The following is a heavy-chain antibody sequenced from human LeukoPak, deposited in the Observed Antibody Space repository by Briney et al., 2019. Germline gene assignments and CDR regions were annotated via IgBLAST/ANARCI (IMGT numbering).Heavy chain of an antibody. CDR3: ARDHTYYDFWSGYYRVDHYYYYMDV. Sequence: ASVKVSCKASGYTFTGYYMHWVRQAPGQGLEWMGWINPNSGGTNYAQKLQGRVTMTRDTSISTAYMELSRLRSDGTAVYYCARDHTYYDFWSGYYRVDHYYYYMDVWGKGTTVTVSS. V-gene: IGHV1-2*02. CDR2: INPNSGGT. D-gene: IGHD3-3*01. CDR1: GYTFTGYY. J-gene: IGHJ6*03.